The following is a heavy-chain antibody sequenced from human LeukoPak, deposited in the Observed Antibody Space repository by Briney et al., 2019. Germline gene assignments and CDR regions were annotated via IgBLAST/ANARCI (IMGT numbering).Heavy chain of an antibody. D-gene: IGHD3-10*01. CDR2: IYYSGCT. Sequence: SETLSLTCTVSGGSISSYYWSWIRQPPGKGLEWIGYIYYSGCTNYNPSLKSRVTISVDTSKNQFSLKLSSVTAADTAVYYCARAPVLLWFRELFPPDYYYMDVWGKGTTVTISS. CDR3: ARAPVLLWFRELFPPDYYYMDV. V-gene: IGHV4-59*01. CDR1: GGSISSYY. J-gene: IGHJ6*03.